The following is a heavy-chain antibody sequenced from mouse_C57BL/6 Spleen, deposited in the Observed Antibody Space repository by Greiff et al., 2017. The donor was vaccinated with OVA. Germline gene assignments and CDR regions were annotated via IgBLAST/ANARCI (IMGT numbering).Heavy chain of an antibody. CDR1: GFSFNTYA. J-gene: IGHJ2*01. CDR2: IRSKSNNYAT. V-gene: IGHV10-1*01. D-gene: IGHD2-12*01. CDR3: VRQDSHFDY. Sequence: EVQRVESGGGLVQPKGSLKLSCAASGFSFNTYAMNWVRQAPGKGLEWVARIRSKSNNYATYYADSVKDRFTISRDDSESMLYLQMNNLKTEDTAMYYCVRQDSHFDYWGQGTTLTVSS.